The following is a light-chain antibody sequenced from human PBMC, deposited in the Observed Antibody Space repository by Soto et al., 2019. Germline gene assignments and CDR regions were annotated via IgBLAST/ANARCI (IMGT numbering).Light chain of an antibody. V-gene: IGLV2-14*01. Sequence: QSVMTQPSSVSASPGQSITISCTGSSSEIDTYNHVTWYQQHPGQAPKLIIYSVNSRPSRTPSRFSGSKSGDTAFLTISGLQAEDEADYYCSSFTSSSTPDVVFGAGTKVTVL. J-gene: IGLJ2*01. CDR3: SSFTSSSTPDVV. CDR2: SVN. CDR1: SSEIDTYNH.